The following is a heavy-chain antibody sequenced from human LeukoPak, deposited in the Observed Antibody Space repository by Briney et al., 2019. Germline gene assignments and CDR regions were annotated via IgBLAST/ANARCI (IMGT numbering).Heavy chain of an antibody. D-gene: IGHD1-26*01. J-gene: IGHJ4*02. Sequence: GGSLRLSCAASGFTFSSYAMSWVRQAPGKGLEWVSDINGSGSRTYYVDSVKGRFTISRVHSNNTLYPQMNSLRAEDTAVYYCVGYNRPVGAHDYWGQGTLVTVSS. V-gene: IGHV3-23*01. CDR3: VGYNRPVGAHDY. CDR2: INGSGSRT. CDR1: GFTFSSYA.